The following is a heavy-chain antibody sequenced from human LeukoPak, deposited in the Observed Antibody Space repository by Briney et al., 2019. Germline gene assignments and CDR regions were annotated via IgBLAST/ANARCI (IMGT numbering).Heavy chain of an antibody. CDR3: ARVGGYGMDV. Sequence: PSETLSLTCAVYGGSFSGYYWSWIRQPPGKGLEWIGEINHSGSTNYNPSLKSRVTISVDTSKNQFSLKLSSVTAADTAVYYCARVGGYGMDVWGQGTTVTVS. CDR1: GGSFSGYY. CDR2: INHSGST. D-gene: IGHD1-26*01. V-gene: IGHV4-34*01. J-gene: IGHJ6*02.